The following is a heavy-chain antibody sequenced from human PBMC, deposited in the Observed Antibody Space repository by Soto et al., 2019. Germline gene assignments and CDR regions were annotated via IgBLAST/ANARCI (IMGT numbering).Heavy chain of an antibody. V-gene: IGHV5-51*03. Sequence: GESMKICCNSGGSYFGTAWIGLVRPMSGKGREWSGIIFAGDAQNIYSRSSQGKDTISAEMSTNTVYLQWSSLKASDSAIYYCPQQHGVFSANGWIDPWGQGTLVTVSS. CDR3: PQQHGVFSANGWIDP. CDR2: IFAGDAQN. CDR1: GSYFGTAW. D-gene: IGHD2-21*01. J-gene: IGHJ5*02.